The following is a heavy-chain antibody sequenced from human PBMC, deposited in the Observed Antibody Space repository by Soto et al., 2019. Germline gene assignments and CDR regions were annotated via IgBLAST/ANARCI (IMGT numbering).Heavy chain of an antibody. V-gene: IGHV4-34*01. Sequence: QVQLQQWGAGLLKPSETLSLTCAVYGGSFSGYYWSWIRQPPGKGLEWIGEINHSGSTNYNPSLKSRVTISVDTSKNQFPLKLSSVTAADTAVYYCARGQGYTYYDFWSGYYTGKNWFDPWGQGTLVTVSS. CDR2: INHSGST. J-gene: IGHJ5*02. D-gene: IGHD3-3*01. CDR1: GGSFSGYY. CDR3: ARGQGYTYYDFWSGYYTGKNWFDP.